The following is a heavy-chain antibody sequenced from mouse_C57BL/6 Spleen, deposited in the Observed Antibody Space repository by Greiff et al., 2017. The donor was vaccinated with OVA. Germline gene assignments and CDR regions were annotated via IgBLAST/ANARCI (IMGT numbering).Heavy chain of an antibody. V-gene: IGHV1-50*01. CDR2: IDPSDSST. Sequence: VQLQQPGAELVKPGASVKLSCKASGYTFTSYWMQWVKQRPGQGLEWIGEIDPSDSSTNYNQKFKGKATLTVDTSSSTAYMQLSSLTSEDSAVYYCARKSSSYFDYWGQGTTLTVSS. CDR3: ARKSSSYFDY. D-gene: IGHD1-1*01. J-gene: IGHJ2*01. CDR1: GYTFTSYW.